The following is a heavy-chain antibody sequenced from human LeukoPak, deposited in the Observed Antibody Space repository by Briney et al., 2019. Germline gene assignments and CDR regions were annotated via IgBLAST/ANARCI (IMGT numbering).Heavy chain of an antibody. J-gene: IGHJ1*01. CDR2: IDYSGGV. CDR1: GGSISSSNSF. V-gene: IGHV4-39*01. CDR3: ALTSYGDYGNFQH. Sequence: SETLSLTCTVSGGSISSSNSFWGWIRQPPGKGLEWIASIDYSGGVYYNPSLKSRVTISVDTSKNQSSLKLSSVTAADTAVYYCALTSYGDYGNFQHWGQGTLVTVSS. D-gene: IGHD4-17*01.